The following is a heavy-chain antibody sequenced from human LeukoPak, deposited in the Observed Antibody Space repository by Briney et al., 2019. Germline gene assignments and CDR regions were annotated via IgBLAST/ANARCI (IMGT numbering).Heavy chain of an antibody. V-gene: IGHV4-59*08. D-gene: IGHD3-22*01. Sequence: PSETLSLTCTVSGGSISSYYWSWIRQPPGKGLEWIGYIYYSGNTNYNPSLKSRVTISLDTSKTQFSLKLSSVSAADTAVYYCARLSHDGSGYRPDFWGQGTLVTVSS. J-gene: IGHJ4*02. CDR3: ARLSHDGSGYRPDF. CDR1: GGSISSYY. CDR2: IYYSGNT.